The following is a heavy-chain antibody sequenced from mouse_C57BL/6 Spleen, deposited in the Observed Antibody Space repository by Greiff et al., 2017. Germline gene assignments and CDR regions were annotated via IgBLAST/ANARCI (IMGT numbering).Heavy chain of an antibody. J-gene: IGHJ1*03. CDR2: IYPGDGDT. D-gene: IGHD3-1*01. CDR3: ARFGAGGYFDV. CDR1: GYAFSSSW. V-gene: IGHV1-82*01. Sequence: VQLQQSGPELVKPGASVKISCKASGYAFSSSWMNWVKQRPGKGLEWIGRIYPGDGDTNYNGKFKGKATLTADKSSSTAYMQLSSLTSEDSAVYFCARFGAGGYFDVWGTGTTVTVSS.